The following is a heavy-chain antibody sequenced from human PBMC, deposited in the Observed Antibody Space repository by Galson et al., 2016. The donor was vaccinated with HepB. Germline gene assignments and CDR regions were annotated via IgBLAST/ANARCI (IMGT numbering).Heavy chain of an antibody. V-gene: IGHV3-7*01. CDR2: IKPDGREI. CDR1: GFIFSNAW. CDR3: ARETHGGHYDEN. J-gene: IGHJ1*01. Sequence: SLRLSCAVSGFIFSNAWMTWVRQAPGKGPEWVAVIKPDGREIQYVDSVKGRFTISRDDGKNSLYLQMNTLRAEDTALYYCARETHGGHYDENWGQGTLVTVSS. D-gene: IGHD4-23*01.